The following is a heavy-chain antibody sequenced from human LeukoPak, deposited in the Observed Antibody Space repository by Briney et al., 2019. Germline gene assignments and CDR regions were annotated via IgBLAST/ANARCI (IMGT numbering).Heavy chain of an antibody. D-gene: IGHD6-13*01. CDR1: SGSISSYY. CDR2: IYYSGST. V-gene: IGHV4-59*01. Sequence: PSETLSLTCTVSSGSISSYYWSWIRQPPGKGLEWIGYIYYSGSTNYNPSLKSRVTISVDTSENQLSLKLSSVTAADTAVYYCARAHSSSWYMDYWGQGTLVTVSS. CDR3: ARAHSSSWYMDY. J-gene: IGHJ4*02.